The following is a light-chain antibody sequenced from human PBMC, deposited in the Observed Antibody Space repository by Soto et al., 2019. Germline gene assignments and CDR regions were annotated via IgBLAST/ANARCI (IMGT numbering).Light chain of an antibody. V-gene: IGKV3-20*01. CDR3: QQYNSYPTWT. CDR1: ETLGRNY. CDR2: RIY. Sequence: ETLLTQSPGTLSLSPGERATLSCRASETLGRNYLAWYQQKPGQAPRLLIHRIYIRAAGIPDRFSGSASGTDFTLTISSLQPDDFATYYCQQYNSYPTWTFGQGTKVDIK. J-gene: IGKJ1*01.